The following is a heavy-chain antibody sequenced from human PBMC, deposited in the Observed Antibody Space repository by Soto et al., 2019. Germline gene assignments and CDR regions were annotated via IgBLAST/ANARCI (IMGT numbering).Heavy chain of an antibody. D-gene: IGHD5-12*01. V-gene: IGHV4-34*02. Sequence: QVQLQQWGAGLLKPSETLSLTCAVFGESFSGYYWSWIRQPPGKGLEWIGEINHRGSTNYNPSLKSRVTMSVDTSKNQFSLKLSSVTAADTAMYYCAGNIVATISSFDYWGQGTLVTVSS. CDR3: AGNIVATISSFDY. J-gene: IGHJ4*02. CDR1: GESFSGYY. CDR2: INHRGST.